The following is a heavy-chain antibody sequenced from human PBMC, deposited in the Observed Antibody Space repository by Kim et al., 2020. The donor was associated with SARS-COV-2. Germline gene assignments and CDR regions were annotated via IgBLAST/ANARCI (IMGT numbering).Heavy chain of an antibody. D-gene: IGHD4-17*01. CDR2: IYYSGST. V-gene: IGHV4-59*08. CDR3: ARHSPPTTVTGGWFDP. CDR1: GGSISSYY. Sequence: SETLSLTCTVSGGSISSYYWSWIRQPPGKGLEWIGYIYYSGSTNYNPSLKSRVTISVDTSKNQFSLKLSSVTAADTAVYYCARHSPPTTVTGGWFDPWGQGTLVTVSS. J-gene: IGHJ5*02.